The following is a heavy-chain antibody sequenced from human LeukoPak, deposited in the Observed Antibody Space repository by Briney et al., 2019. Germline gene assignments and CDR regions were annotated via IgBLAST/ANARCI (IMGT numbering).Heavy chain of an antibody. V-gene: IGHV1-69*16. Sequence: SVKVSCKASGYISTGNYIHWVRQAPGQGLEWMGGIIPRLGTTKYIEKFQGRITITTDESTTTAYMELTSLRSEDTAVYYCAADGTDWGQGTLVTVSS. CDR1: GYISTGNY. J-gene: IGHJ4*02. CDR2: IIPRLGTT. CDR3: AADGTD.